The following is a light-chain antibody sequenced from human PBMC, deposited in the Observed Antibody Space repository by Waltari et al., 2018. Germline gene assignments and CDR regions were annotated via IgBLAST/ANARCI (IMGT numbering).Light chain of an antibody. J-gene: IGLJ2*01. Sequence: QSALTQPASVSGSPGQSITISCTGTSRDIGTYDFVSWYQQHTGKAPKLIIFDVIRRPSGVSYRFSGSKSGNTASLTISGLQTEDEADYYCASYTSSNTLLFGGGTTLTVL. CDR2: DVI. CDR1: SRDIGTYDF. CDR3: ASYTSSNTLL. V-gene: IGLV2-14*01.